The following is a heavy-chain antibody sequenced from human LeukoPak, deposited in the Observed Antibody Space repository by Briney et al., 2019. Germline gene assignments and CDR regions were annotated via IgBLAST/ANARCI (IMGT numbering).Heavy chain of an antibody. Sequence: ASVKVSCKASGYTFTSYGISWVRQAPGQGLEWMGWISAYNGNANYAQKLQGRVTMTTDTSTSTAYMELRSLRSDDTAVYYCARDRSVVTPINFDYWGQGTLVTVSS. CDR1: GYTFTSYG. J-gene: IGHJ4*02. CDR2: ISAYNGNA. V-gene: IGHV1-18*01. CDR3: ARDRSVVTPINFDY. D-gene: IGHD4-23*01.